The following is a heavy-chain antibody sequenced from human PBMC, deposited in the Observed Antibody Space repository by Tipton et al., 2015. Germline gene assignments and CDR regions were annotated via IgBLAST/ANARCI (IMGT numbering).Heavy chain of an antibody. Sequence: LRLSCAVYGGSFSGYFWTWIRQPPGKGLEWIGEINHSGYTNYNPSLMSRVTMSVDTSKTQFSLEMRSVTASDTAVYYCARARGRHGGLFDSWGQGILVTVSS. CDR3: ARARGRHGGLFDS. CDR2: INHSGYT. J-gene: IGHJ4*02. V-gene: IGHV4-34*01. CDR1: GGSFSGYF. D-gene: IGHD4-23*01.